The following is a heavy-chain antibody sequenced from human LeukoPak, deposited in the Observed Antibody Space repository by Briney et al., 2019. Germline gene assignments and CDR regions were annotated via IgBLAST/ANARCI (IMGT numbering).Heavy chain of an antibody. Sequence: ASVKVSCKASGYTFTGYQMHWVRQAPGQGLEWMGWINPNSGGTNYAQEFQGRVTMTRDTSIGTAYMELSRLRSDDTAVYYCARDGVAGSSDAFDIWGQGTMVTVSA. CDR1: GYTFTGYQ. D-gene: IGHD6-19*01. J-gene: IGHJ3*02. V-gene: IGHV1-2*02. CDR3: ARDGVAGSSDAFDI. CDR2: INPNSGGT.